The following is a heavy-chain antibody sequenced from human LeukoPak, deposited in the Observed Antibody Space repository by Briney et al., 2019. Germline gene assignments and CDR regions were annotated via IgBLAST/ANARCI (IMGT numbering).Heavy chain of an antibody. Sequence: PGGSLRLSCAASGFTFSSYAMHWVRQAPGKGLEWVAVISYDGSNKYYADSVKGRFTISRDNSKNTLYLQMNSLRAEDTAVYYCARAGDSSGYLDPYYYYGMDVWGQGTTVTVSS. CDR1: GFTFSSYA. CDR2: ISYDGSNK. V-gene: IGHV3-30-3*01. CDR3: ARAGDSSGYLDPYYYYGMDV. J-gene: IGHJ6*02. D-gene: IGHD3-22*01.